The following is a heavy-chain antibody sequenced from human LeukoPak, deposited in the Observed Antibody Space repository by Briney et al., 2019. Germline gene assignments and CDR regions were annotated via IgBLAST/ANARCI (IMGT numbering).Heavy chain of an antibody. Sequence: GGSLRLSCAASGFTFSSYWMHWVRQAPGKGLVWVSRINSDGSSTSYADSVKGRFTISRDNAKNTLYLQMNSLRAEDTAVYYCARAAGLYYDILTGYPEDAFDIWGQGTMVTVSS. V-gene: IGHV3-74*01. CDR2: INSDGSST. J-gene: IGHJ3*02. D-gene: IGHD3-9*01. CDR1: GFTFSSYW. CDR3: ARAAGLYYDILTGYPEDAFDI.